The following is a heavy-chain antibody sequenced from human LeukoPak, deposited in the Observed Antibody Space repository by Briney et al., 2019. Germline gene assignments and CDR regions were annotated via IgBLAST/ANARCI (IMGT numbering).Heavy chain of an antibody. CDR2: ISSSSTYI. CDR1: GFSINHYY. J-gene: IGHJ4*02. Sequence: GGSLRLSCAASGFSINHYYMTWIRQTPGKGLEWVSSISSSSTYIYYADSVKGRFTISRDNAKNSLYLQMNSLRAEDTAVYYCARLTYIAAAGKTGYWGQGTLVTVSS. D-gene: IGHD6-13*01. V-gene: IGHV3-21*01. CDR3: ARLTYIAAAGKTGY.